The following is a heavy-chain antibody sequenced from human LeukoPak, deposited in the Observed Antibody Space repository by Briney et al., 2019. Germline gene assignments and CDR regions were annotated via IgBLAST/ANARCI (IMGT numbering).Heavy chain of an antibody. J-gene: IGHJ3*02. D-gene: IGHD2-2*02. CDR3: AKYTERAFDI. Sequence: PGGSLRLSCAASGFTFSDYYMSWIRQAPGKGLEWVSYISSSSSYTNYADSVKGRFTISRDNSKNTLYLQMNSLRAEDTAVYYCAKYTERAFDIWGQGTMVTVSS. CDR2: ISSSSSYT. V-gene: IGHV3-11*03. CDR1: GFTFSDYY.